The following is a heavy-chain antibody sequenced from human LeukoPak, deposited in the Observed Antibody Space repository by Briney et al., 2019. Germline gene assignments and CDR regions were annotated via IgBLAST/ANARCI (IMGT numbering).Heavy chain of an antibody. Sequence: SETLSLTCTVSGGSISSGDYDWSWIRQPPGKGLEWIGYIDYSGSTYYNPSLKSRVTISVDTSKNQFSLKLSSVTAADTAVYYCAREGMRSGYIPRDWGQGTMVTVSS. CDR3: AREGMRSGYIPRD. CDR2: IDYSGST. CDR1: GGSISSGDYD. J-gene: IGHJ4*02. D-gene: IGHD3-22*01. V-gene: IGHV4-30-4*01.